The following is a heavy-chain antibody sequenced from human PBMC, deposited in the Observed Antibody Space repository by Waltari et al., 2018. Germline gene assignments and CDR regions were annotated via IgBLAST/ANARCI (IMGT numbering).Heavy chain of an antibody. D-gene: IGHD3-22*01. J-gene: IGHJ4*02. CDR2: INSDGSST. CDR1: GFTFSNYW. V-gene: IGHV3-74*01. Sequence: EVQLVESGGGLVQSGGSLRLSCAASGFTFSNYWMHWVRQTPGKGLVVVSQINSDGSSTSYADSVKGRFTISRDNAKNTLYLQMNSLRAEDTAVYYCRSDDSNGPLDYWGQGTLVTVSS. CDR3: RSDDSNGPLDY.